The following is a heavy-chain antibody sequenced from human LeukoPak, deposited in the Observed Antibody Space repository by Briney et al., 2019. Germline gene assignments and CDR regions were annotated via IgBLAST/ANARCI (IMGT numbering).Heavy chain of an antibody. CDR2: IYSDNS. V-gene: IGHV3-53*01. CDR1: GFTVSSNS. J-gene: IGHJ4*02. CDR3: ARRAGAYSHPYDY. Sequence: GGSLRLSCTVSGFTVSSNSMSWVRQAPGKGLEWVSFIYSDNSHYSDSVKGRFTISRDNSKNTLYLQMTSLRAEDTAVYYCARRAGAYSHPYDYWGQGTLVTVSS. D-gene: IGHD4/OR15-4a*01.